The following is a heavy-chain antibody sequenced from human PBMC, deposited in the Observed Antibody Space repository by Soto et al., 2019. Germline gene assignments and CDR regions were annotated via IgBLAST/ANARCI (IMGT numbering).Heavy chain of an antibody. V-gene: IGHV4-59*01. CDR3: ARARITMVREVIKYNMDV. Sequence: PSETLSLTCTVSGGSISSYYWSWIRRPPGKGLEWIGYIYNSGSTHSNPSLQSRVTISVDTSKNQFSLKLSSVTAADTGIYYCARARITMVREVIKYNMDVWGQGTTATVSS. J-gene: IGHJ6*02. CDR1: GGSISSYY. CDR2: IYNSGST. D-gene: IGHD3-10*01.